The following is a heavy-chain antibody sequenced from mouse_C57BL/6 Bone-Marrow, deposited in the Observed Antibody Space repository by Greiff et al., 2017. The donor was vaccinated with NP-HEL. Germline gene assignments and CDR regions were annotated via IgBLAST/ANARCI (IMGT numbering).Heavy chain of an antibody. D-gene: IGHD2-4*01. V-gene: IGHV1-76*01. Sequence: QVQLQQSGAELVRPGASVKLSCKASGYTFTDYYINWVKQRPGQGLEWIARIYPGSGNTYYNEKFKGKATLTAEKSSSTAYMQLSSLTSEDSAVYFCARNLYYDYDDWYFDVWGTGTTVTVSS. CDR1: GYTFTDYY. J-gene: IGHJ1*03. CDR2: IYPGSGNT. CDR3: ARNLYYDYDDWYFDV.